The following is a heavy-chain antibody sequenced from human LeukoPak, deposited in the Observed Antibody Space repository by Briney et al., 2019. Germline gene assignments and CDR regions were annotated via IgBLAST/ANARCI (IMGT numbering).Heavy chain of an antibody. J-gene: IGHJ3*02. Sequence: GGSLRLSCEASGFTFSSYWMHWVRQAPGKGLVWVSRINSDGSSTSYADSVKGRFTISRDNAKNTLYLQMNSLRAEDTAVYYCARTRRGYGSGSYREIAFDIWGQGTMVTVSS. D-gene: IGHD3-10*01. CDR2: INSDGSST. CDR3: ARTRRGYGSGSYREIAFDI. V-gene: IGHV3-74*01. CDR1: GFTFSSYW.